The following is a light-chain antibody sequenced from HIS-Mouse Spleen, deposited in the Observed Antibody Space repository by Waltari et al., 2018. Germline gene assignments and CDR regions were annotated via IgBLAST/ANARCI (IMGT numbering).Light chain of an antibody. Sequence: QSVLTQPPSASGTPGQRVTISCSGRSSNIGSNYVYGYQQLPGTAPKLLIYRNNPRPSGVPDRFSGSKSGTSASLAISGLRSEDEADYYCAAWDDSLSGPVFGGGTKLTVL. CDR3: AAWDDSLSGPV. CDR1: SSNIGSNY. J-gene: IGLJ3*02. CDR2: RNN. V-gene: IGLV1-47*01.